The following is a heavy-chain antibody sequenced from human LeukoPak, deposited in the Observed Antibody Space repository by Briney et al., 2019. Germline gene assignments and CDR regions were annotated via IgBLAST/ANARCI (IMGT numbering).Heavy chain of an antibody. CDR3: ARGANYYDSSAITAFDY. J-gene: IGHJ4*02. D-gene: IGHD3-22*01. Sequence: SETLSLTCTVSGGSISSSSYYWGWIRQPPGKGLEWIGSIYYSGSTYYNPSLKSRVTISVDTSKNQFSLKLSSVTAADTAVYYCARGANYYDSSAITAFDYWGQGTLVTVSS. CDR2: IYYSGST. CDR1: GGSISSSSYY. V-gene: IGHV4-39*07.